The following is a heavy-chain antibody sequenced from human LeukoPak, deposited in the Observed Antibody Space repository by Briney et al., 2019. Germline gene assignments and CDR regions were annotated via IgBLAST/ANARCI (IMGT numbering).Heavy chain of an antibody. Sequence: GGSQRLSCAASGYTFSNYDMHWVRQAPGRGLEWVAFIQNDGSNEHYADSVRGRFTISRHNAKNTLYLQMNSLRTEDTAVYYSYVTSSQYGVDYWGQGTLVTVSS. CDR1: GYTFSNYD. CDR2: IQNDGSNE. D-gene: IGHD3-16*01. J-gene: IGHJ4*02. CDR3: YVTSSQYGVDY. V-gene: IGHV3-30*02.